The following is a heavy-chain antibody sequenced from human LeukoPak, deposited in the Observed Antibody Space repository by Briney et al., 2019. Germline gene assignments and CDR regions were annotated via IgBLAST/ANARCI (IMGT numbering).Heavy chain of an antibody. CDR2: INAGNGNT. J-gene: IGHJ5*02. CDR3: ARVDGYSSGWYDH. V-gene: IGHV1-3*01. D-gene: IGHD6-19*01. Sequence: ASVKVSCKASGYTFTSYAMHWMRQAPGQRLEWMGWINAGNGNTKYSQKFQGRVTITRDTSASTAYMELSSLRSEDTAVYYCARVDGYSSGWYDHWGQGTLVTVSS. CDR1: GYTFTSYA.